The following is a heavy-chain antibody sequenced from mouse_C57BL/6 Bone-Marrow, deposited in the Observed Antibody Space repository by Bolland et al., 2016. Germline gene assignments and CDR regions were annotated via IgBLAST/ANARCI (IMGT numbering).Heavy chain of an antibody. D-gene: IGHD1-1*01. CDR2: NGGT. J-gene: IGHJ3*01. CDR3: ARITTVVTPSFAY. V-gene: IGHV1-26*01. Sequence: NGGTSYNQKFKGKATLTVDKSSSTAYMELRSLTSEDSAVYYCARITTVVTPSFAYWGQGDSG.